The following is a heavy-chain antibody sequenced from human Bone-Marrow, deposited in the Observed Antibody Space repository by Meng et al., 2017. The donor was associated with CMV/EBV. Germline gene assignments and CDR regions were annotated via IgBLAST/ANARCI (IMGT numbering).Heavy chain of an antibody. D-gene: IGHD2-21*01. J-gene: IGHJ1*01. CDR3: SRFVGCGGDCYRPTEYFQH. CDR2: IGTAGDT. V-gene: IGHV3-13*03. CDR1: GFTFSSYD. Sequence: GESLKISCAACGFTFSSYDMHWVRQATGKGLEWVSAIGTAGDTYYPGSVKGQFTISRDNAKNSLYLQMNSLRAEDTAVYYCSRFVGCGGDCYRPTEYFQHWGQGTLVTVSS.